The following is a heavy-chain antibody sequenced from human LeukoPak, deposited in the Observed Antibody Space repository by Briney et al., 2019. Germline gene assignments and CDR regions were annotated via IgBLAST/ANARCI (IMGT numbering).Heavy chain of an antibody. D-gene: IGHD3-22*01. CDR3: ARAAATMIVGGYWFDP. CDR2: INPSGGST. V-gene: IGHV1-46*01. Sequence: ASVKVSCKASGYTFTGYYMHWVRQAPGQGLEWMGIINPSGGSTSYAQKFQGRVTMTRDTSTSTVYIELSSLRAEDTRVYDCARAAATMIVGGYWFDPWGQGTLVTVSS. J-gene: IGHJ5*02. CDR1: GYTFTGYY.